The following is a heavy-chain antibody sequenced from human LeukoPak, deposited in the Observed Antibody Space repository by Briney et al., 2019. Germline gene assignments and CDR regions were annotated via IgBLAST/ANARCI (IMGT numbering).Heavy chain of an antibody. CDR1: GYTFTVYY. CDR3: ARDSSGFYYVH. D-gene: IGHD3-22*01. J-gene: IGHJ4*02. Sequence: ASVRVSCTASGYTFTVYYMHGVRQAPGQGLERMGRFTTYNGNTNYAQKFQGRVTMTTDTSTTTAYLEVTSLRSDDTAVYYCARDSSGFYYVHWGQGTLVTVSS. CDR2: FTTYNGNT. V-gene: IGHV1-18*04.